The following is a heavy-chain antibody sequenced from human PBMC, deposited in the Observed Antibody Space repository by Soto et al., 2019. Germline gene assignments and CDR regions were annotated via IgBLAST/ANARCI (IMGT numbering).Heavy chain of an antibody. CDR1: GGSISSGGYY. V-gene: IGHV4-31*03. CDR2: IYYSGST. D-gene: IGHD3-3*01. Sequence: SETLSLTCTVSGGSISSGGYYWSWIRQHPGKGLEWIGYIYYSGSTYYNPSLKSRVTISVDTSKNQFSLKLSSVTAADTAAYYCARDRVTIFGVGTEFDIWGQGTMVTVSS. CDR3: ARDRVTIFGVGTEFDI. J-gene: IGHJ3*02.